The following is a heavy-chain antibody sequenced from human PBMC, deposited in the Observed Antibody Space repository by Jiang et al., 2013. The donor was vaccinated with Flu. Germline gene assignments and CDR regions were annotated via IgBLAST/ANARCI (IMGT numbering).Heavy chain of an antibody. Sequence: GGSLTLSCAASGFTFDNYAMHWVRQAPGKGLEWVSGIRWNSGSIGYADSVKGRFTISRDNAKNSLYLQMNNLRAEDTALYYCAKDIGTMAKWCFDLWGRGTLVTVSS. CDR3: AKDIGTMAKWCFDL. D-gene: IGHD1-7*01. J-gene: IGHJ2*01. CDR1: GFTFDNYA. CDR2: IRWNSGSI. V-gene: IGHV3-9*01.